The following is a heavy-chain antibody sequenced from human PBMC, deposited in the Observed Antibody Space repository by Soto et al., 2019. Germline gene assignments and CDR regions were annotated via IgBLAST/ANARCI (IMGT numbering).Heavy chain of an antibody. J-gene: IGHJ3*02. CDR3: ARYSGSYRPAFDI. Sequence: SETLSLTCTVSGGSISSGDYYWSWIRQPPGKGLEWIGYIYYSGSTYYNPSLKSRVTISVDTSKNQFSLKLSSVTAADTAVYYCARYSGSYRPAFDICGQGTMVTVS. CDR1: GGSISSGDYY. CDR2: IYYSGST. D-gene: IGHD1-26*01. V-gene: IGHV4-30-4*01.